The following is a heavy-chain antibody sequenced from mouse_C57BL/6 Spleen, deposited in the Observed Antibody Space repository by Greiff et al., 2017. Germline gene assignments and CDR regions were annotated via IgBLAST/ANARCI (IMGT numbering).Heavy chain of an antibody. J-gene: IGHJ3*01. CDR2: IDPSDSET. V-gene: IGHV1-52*01. D-gene: IGHD2-5*01. CDR3: ARSGYSNYFAY. Sequence: QVQLQQPGAELVRPGSSVKLSCKASGYTFTSYWMHWVKQRPIQGLEWIGNIDPSDSETHYNQKFKDKATLTVDKSSSPAYMQLSNLTSEDSAVYYCARSGYSNYFAYWGQGTLVTVSA. CDR1: GYTFTSYW.